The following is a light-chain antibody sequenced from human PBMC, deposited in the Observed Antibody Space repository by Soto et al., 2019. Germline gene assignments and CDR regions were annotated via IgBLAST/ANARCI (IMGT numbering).Light chain of an antibody. J-gene: IGKJ4*01. CDR2: GAF. V-gene: IGKV3-20*01. CDR3: QQYGGSPLT. Sequence: EIVITQSPVTLSVSPGEKATLSCGASQSVRSNLAWYQQKPGQAPSLLIYGAFTRATGIPTRFSGSGSGTDFTLIISRLEPEDFAVYYCQQYGGSPLTFGGGTKVDIK. CDR1: QSVRSN.